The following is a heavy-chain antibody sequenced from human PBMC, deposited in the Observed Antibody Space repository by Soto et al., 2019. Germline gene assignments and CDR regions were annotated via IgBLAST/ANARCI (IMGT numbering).Heavy chain of an antibody. J-gene: IGHJ4*02. Sequence: SETLSLTCTVSGGSISSYYWSWIRQPPGKGLEWIGYIYYSGSTNYNPSLRSRAAVSVDTSKNQFSLKLSSVTAADTAVYYCARDNSGYSHFDYWGRGTLVTVSS. CDR1: GGSISSYY. V-gene: IGHV4-59*12. CDR2: IYYSGST. D-gene: IGHD3-22*01. CDR3: ARDNSGYSHFDY.